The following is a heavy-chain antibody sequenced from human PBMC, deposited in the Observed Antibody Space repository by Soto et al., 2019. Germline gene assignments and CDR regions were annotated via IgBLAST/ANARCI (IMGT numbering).Heavy chain of an antibody. D-gene: IGHD5-12*01. V-gene: IGHV1-69*13. J-gene: IGHJ4*02. Sequence: SVKVSCKASGSTFNNYALSWVRQAPGQGLEWMGGIIPIFNSANYAQKFQGRVTITADDSTTTAYMELRSLRPDDTAVYYCAREVTVASYSFDFWGQGTLVTVS. CDR3: AREVTVASYSFDF. CDR1: GSTFNNYA. CDR2: IIPIFNSA.